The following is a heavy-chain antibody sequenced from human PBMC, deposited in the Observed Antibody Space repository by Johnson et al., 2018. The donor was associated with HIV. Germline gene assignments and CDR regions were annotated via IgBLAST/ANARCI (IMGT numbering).Heavy chain of an antibody. J-gene: IGHJ3*02. CDR1: GFTFSSYG. D-gene: IGHD3-22*01. CDR2: IRYDGSNK. CDR3: AKDVGNYWPDSFDI. V-gene: IGHV3-30*02. Sequence: QMQLVESGGGVVQPGGSLRLSCAASGFTFSSYGMHWVRQAPGKGLEWVAFIRYDGSNKYYADSVKGRFTISRDNSKNTLYLQMNSLRAEDTAVYYCAKDVGNYWPDSFDIWGQGTMVTVSS.